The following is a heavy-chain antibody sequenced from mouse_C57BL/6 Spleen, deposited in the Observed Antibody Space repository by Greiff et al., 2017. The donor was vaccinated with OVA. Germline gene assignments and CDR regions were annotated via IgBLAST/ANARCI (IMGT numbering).Heavy chain of an antibody. V-gene: IGHV14-3*01. Sequence: EVKLVESVAELVRPGASVKLSCTASGFNIKNTYMHWVKQRPEQGLEWIGRIDPANGNTKYAPKFKGKATITADTSSNTAYLQLSSLTSGDTAIYYCAVYYDYDEWGYYAMDYWGQGTTVTVSS. J-gene: IGHJ4*01. CDR3: AVYYDYDEWGYYAMDY. D-gene: IGHD2-4*01. CDR2: IDPANGNT. CDR1: GFNIKNTY.